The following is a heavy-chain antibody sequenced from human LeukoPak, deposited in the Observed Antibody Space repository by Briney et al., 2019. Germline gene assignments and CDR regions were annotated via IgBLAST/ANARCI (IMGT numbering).Heavy chain of an antibody. V-gene: IGHV1-8*02. J-gene: IGHJ3*02. Sequence: GASVKVSCKASGGTFSSYAINWVRQATGQGLEWMGWMNPNSGNTGYAQKFQGRVTMTRNTSISTAYMELSSLRSEDTAVYYCARGPPGGGMDAFDIWGQGTMVTVSS. CDR3: ARGPPGGGMDAFDI. D-gene: IGHD3-16*01. CDR1: GGTFSSYA. CDR2: MNPNSGNT.